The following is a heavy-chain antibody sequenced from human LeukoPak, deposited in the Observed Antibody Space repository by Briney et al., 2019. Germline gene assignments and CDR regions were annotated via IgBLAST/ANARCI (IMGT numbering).Heavy chain of an antibody. D-gene: IGHD2-21*01. CDR3: ARDRQCGY. V-gene: IGHV1-18*01. Sequence: ASVKVSCKASGYTFTSYGIRWVRQAPGHGLEWMGWISAYNGNANYAPKLQGRVTMTTDTSTSTAYLELRSLRSDDTAVYYCARDRQCGYWGQGTLVTVSS. CDR1: GYTFTSYG. J-gene: IGHJ4*02. CDR2: ISAYNGNA.